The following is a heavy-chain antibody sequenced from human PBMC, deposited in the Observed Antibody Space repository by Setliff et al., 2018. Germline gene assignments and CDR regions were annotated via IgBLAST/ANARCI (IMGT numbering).Heavy chain of an antibody. CDR3: ARTTTPSWIQLWFDY. D-gene: IGHD5-18*01. CDR2: IIPIFGTA. CDR1: GGTFSSYA. Sequence: VASVKVSCKASGGTFSSYAISWVRQAPGQGLEWMGGIIPIFGTANYAQKFQGRVTITTDESTSTAYMELSSLRSEDTAVYYCARTTTPSWIQLWFDYWGQGTLVTVS. V-gene: IGHV1-69*05. J-gene: IGHJ4*02.